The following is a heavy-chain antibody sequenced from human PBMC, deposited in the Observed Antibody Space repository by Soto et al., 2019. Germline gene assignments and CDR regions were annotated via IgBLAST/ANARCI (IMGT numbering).Heavy chain of an antibody. J-gene: IGHJ4*02. V-gene: IGHV3-23*01. CDR3: AKDGGSVCSGGTCYFQAPDY. Sequence: GGSLRLSCAASGFTFSSYAMSWVRQAPGKGLEWVSGIDGSGRNTYYADSVKGRFTISRDNSKNTLSVQMNGLRVEDTALYYCAKDGGSVCSGGTCYFQAPDYWGQGPLVTVYS. CDR1: GFTFSSYA. D-gene: IGHD2-15*01. CDR2: IDGSGRNT.